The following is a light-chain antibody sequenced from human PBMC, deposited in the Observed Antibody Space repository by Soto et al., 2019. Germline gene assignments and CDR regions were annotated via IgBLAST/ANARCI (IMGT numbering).Light chain of an antibody. CDR3: QQYEKWPPSIT. CDR2: GAS. Sequence: EIVLTQSPATLSLSPGERATLSCRAIQSVSSYLAWYQQKPGQAPRLLIYGASTRATGISARFSGSGSGTEFTLTISSLQSEDFAVYYCQQYEKWPPSITFGQGTRLEIK. J-gene: IGKJ5*01. CDR1: QSVSSY. V-gene: IGKV3-15*01.